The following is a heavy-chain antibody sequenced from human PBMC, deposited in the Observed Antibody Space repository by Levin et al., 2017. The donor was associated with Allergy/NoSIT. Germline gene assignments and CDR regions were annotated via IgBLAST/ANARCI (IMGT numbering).Heavy chain of an antibody. V-gene: IGHV4-4*07. J-gene: IGHJ6*02. CDR3: ARDYPSVLPYSYYYGMDV. Sequence: SETLSLTCTVSGGSISSYYWSWIRQPAGKGLEWIGRIYTSGSTNYNPSLKSRVTMSVDTSKNQFSLKLSSVTAADTAVYYCARDYPSVLPYSYYYGMDVWGQGTTVTVSS. CDR2: IYTSGST. CDR1: GGSISSYY. D-gene: IGHD3-10*01.